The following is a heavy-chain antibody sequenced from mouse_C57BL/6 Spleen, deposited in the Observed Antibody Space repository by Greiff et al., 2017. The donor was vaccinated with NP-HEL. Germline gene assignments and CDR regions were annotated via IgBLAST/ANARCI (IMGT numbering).Heavy chain of an antibody. CDR2: IYPGDGDT. CDR1: GYAFSSYW. Sequence: VQLQQSGAELVKPGASVKISCKASGYAFSSYWMNWVKQRPGKGLEWIGQIYPGDGDTNYNGKFKGKATLTADKSSSTAYMQLSSLTSEDSAVYFCARRETGYYFDYWGQGTTLTVSS. D-gene: IGHD4-1*01. CDR3: ARRETGYYFDY. V-gene: IGHV1-80*01. J-gene: IGHJ2*01.